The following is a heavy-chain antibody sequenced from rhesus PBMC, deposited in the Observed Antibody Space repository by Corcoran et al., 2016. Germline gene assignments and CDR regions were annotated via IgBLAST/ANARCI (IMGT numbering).Heavy chain of an antibody. Sequence: QLQLQESGPGLVKPSETLSVTCAVSGGSISSSYWSWFRQAPGKGLEWIGYIYGSGSSTNYNPSLKSRVTRSVDTSKNQLSLKLSAVTAADTAVYYCARYTLRGFDYWGQGVLVTVSS. V-gene: IGHV4-169*01. J-gene: IGHJ4*01. CDR2: IYGSGSST. D-gene: IGHD3S6*01. CDR3: ARYTLRGFDY. CDR1: GGSISSSY.